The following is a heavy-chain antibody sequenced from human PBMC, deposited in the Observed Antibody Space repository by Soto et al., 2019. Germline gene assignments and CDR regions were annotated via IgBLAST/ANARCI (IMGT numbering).Heavy chain of an antibody. CDR1: GGSISSYY. CDR3: ATRAADYDFWSGYYSYYYYMDV. Sequence: LETLSHTCTVSGGSISSYYWSWIRQPPGKGLEWIGYIYYSGSTNYNPSLKSRVTISVDTSKNQFSLKLSSVTAADTAVYYCATRAADYDFWSGYYSYYYYMDVWGKGTTVTVSS. CDR2: IYYSGST. V-gene: IGHV4-59*08. J-gene: IGHJ6*03. D-gene: IGHD3-3*01.